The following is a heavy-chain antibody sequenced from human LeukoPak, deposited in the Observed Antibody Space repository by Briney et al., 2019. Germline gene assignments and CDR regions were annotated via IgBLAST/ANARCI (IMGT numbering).Heavy chain of an antibody. CDR1: GDSISSSY. J-gene: IGHJ4*02. D-gene: IGHD3-22*01. V-gene: IGHV4-59*01. CDR2: IYIGGY. Sequence: SETLSLTCTVSGDSISSSYWSWIRQPPGKGLEWIGFIYIGGYNYNPSLKSRVTMSVDTSKNQVSLKVNSVTAADTAVCFCARQPPDTASFDYWGQGTLVTVSS. CDR3: ARQPPDTASFDY.